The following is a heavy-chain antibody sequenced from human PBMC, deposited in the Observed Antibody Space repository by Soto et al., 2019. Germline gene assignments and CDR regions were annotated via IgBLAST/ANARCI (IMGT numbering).Heavy chain of an antibody. V-gene: IGHV4-39*01. CDR3: ARRASSSSEGFDY. J-gene: IGHJ4*02. Sequence: QLQLQESGPGLVKPSETLSLTCTVSGGSISSSSYYWGWIRQPPGKGLEWIGSIYYSGSTYYNPSLKSRVTISVDTSKNQFSLTLSSVTAADTAVYYCARRASSSSEGFDYWGQGTLVTVSS. CDR1: GGSISSSSYY. CDR2: IYYSGST. D-gene: IGHD6-6*01.